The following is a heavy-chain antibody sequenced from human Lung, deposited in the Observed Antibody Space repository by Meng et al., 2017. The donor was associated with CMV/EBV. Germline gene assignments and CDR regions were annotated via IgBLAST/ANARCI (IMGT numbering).Heavy chain of an antibody. V-gene: IGHV1-2*02. CDR2: INPDSGTT. CDR3: ARSRPGSHYYYGMDV. D-gene: IGHD1-14*01. Sequence: ASVKVSXKASGYSFTGYFVNWVRQAPGQGLEWMGWINPDSGTTDYAPNFRGRVTMTRDTSINTAYMELSRLRSGDTAVYYCARSRPGSHYYYGMDVWGQGTXVTVSS. J-gene: IGHJ6*02. CDR1: GYSFTGYF.